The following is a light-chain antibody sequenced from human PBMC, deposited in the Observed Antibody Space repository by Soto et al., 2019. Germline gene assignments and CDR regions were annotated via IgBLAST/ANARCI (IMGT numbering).Light chain of an antibody. Sequence: EIVMTQSPATLSVSPGEKATLSCRASHSVDSDLAWYQQKPGHTLRLLIYGASTRATGIPARFSGSGSGTEFTVTISSLQPEDFAIYYCQQYNNWLWTFGQGTKVDIK. CDR3: QQYNNWLWT. CDR1: HSVDSD. V-gene: IGKV3-15*01. CDR2: GAS. J-gene: IGKJ1*01.